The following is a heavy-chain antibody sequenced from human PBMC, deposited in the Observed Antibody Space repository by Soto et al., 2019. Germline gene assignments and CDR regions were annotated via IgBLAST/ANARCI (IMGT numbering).Heavy chain of an antibody. CDR3: ARRDNCYEYFDS. Sequence: GESLKISCKGFGYRFTTYWIAWVRQTPGKGLEWMGSIYPGDSETRESPSFQGDVTISVNKSINTAFLHWSSLRASDTAIYYCARRDNCYEYFDSWGQGTLVTVSS. D-gene: IGHD2-2*01. CDR2: IYPGDSET. CDR1: GYRFTTYW. J-gene: IGHJ4*02. V-gene: IGHV5-51*01.